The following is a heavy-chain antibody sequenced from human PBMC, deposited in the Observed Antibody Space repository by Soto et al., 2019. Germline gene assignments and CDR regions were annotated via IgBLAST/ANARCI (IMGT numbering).Heavy chain of an antibody. CDR3: AKPTPSPWTANWVDP. D-gene: IGHD1-1*01. CDR2: ISSSGGSR. CDR1: GFNFNTFS. J-gene: IGHJ5*02. Sequence: XVCLRLAFAACGFNFNTFSMSWIRQAPGKGLEWVSHISSSGGSRDYADSVRGRFTVSRDNSKNVLFLQMNSLRADDTATYYCAKPTPSPWTANWVDPWGTRTLVTVSS. V-gene: IGHV3-23*01.